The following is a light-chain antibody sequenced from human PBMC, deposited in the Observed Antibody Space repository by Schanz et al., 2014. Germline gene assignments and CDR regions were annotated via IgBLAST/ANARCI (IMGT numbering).Light chain of an antibody. J-gene: IGLJ2*01. CDR3: SSYTISSTLEV. CDR1: SSDVGGYNY. CDR2: DVS. Sequence: QSVLTQPASVSGSPGQSITMSCTGTSSDVGGYNYVSWYQQHPGKAPKVMIYDVSNRPSGVSNRFSGSKSGNTASLTISGLQAEDEADYYCSSYTISSTLEVFGGGTKLTVL. V-gene: IGLV2-14*01.